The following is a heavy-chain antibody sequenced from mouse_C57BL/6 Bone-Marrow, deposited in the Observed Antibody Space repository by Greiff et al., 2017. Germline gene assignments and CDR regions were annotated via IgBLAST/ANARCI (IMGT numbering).Heavy chain of an antibody. CDR3: ASSYYDGSSPWCFEV. CDR1: GFTFTDYY. CDR2: VYPYNGGT. D-gene: IGHD1-1*01. J-gene: IGHJ1*03. V-gene: IGHV1-36*01. Sequence: EVQLQQSGPVLVKPGPSVKISCKASGFTFTDYYMHWVKQSHGKSLEWIGLVYPYNGGTSYNQKFKGKATLTVDTSSSTAYMELNSLTSEDSAVSYGASSYYDGSSPWCFEVWGTGTTVTVSS.